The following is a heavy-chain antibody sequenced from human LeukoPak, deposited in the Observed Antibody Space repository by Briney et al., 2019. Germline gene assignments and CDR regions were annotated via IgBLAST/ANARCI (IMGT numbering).Heavy chain of an antibody. CDR1: GGSISSSDYY. D-gene: IGHD2-15*01. V-gene: IGHV4-39*01. CDR3: ARALGYCSGGSCTRGYNWFDP. CDR2: IYYGGST. Sequence: SETLSLTCTVSGGSISSSDYYWGWIRQPPGKGLEWIGSIYYGGSTYYNPSLKGRVTISVDTSMNQFSLKLSFVTTADTAVYYCARALGYCSGGSCTRGYNWFDPWGQGTLVTVPS. J-gene: IGHJ5*02.